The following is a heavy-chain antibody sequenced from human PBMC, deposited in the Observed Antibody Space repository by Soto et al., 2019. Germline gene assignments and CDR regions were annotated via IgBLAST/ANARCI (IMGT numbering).Heavy chain of an antibody. CDR3: ATGGVGSSWPSYYGMDV. J-gene: IGHJ6*02. D-gene: IGHD6-13*01. Sequence: GASVKVSCKVSGYTLTELSMHWVRQAPGKGLEWMGGFDPEDGETIYVQKFQGRVTMTEDTSTDTAYMELSSLRSEDTAVYYCATGGVGSSWPSYYGMDVWGQGTTVTVSS. CDR2: FDPEDGET. CDR1: GYTLTELS. V-gene: IGHV1-24*01.